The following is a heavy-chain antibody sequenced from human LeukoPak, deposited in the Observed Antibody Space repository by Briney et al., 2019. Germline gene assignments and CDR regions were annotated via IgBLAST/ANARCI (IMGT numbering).Heavy chain of an antibody. J-gene: IGHJ4*02. CDR3: ARGGVQGPYYFDY. Sequence: GGSLRLSCAAFGFTFSSHGIHWVRQAPGKGLEWVAIIWYDGSNEFYADSVKGRFTISRDNSRSTLYLQMDSLRAEDSAVYFCARGGVQGPYYFDYWGQGTLVTVSS. CDR1: GFTFSSHG. CDR2: IWYDGSNE. V-gene: IGHV3-33*01. D-gene: IGHD3-10*01.